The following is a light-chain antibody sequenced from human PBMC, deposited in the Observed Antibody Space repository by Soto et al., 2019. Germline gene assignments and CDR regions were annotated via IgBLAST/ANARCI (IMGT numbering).Light chain of an antibody. Sequence: QSALTQPRSVSGSPGQSVTISCTGTSSDVGGYNYVSWYQQHPGKAPKLMIYDVSKRPSGVPDRFSGSKSGNTASLTISGLQAEDEADYYCCSYAGSYGYVFGTGTKLTV. J-gene: IGLJ1*01. CDR2: DVS. CDR1: SSDVGGYNY. CDR3: CSYAGSYGYV. V-gene: IGLV2-11*01.